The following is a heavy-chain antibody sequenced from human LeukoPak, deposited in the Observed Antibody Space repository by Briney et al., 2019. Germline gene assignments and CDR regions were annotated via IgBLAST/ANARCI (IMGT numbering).Heavy chain of an antibody. Sequence: GASVKVSCKASGGTSSSYAISWVRQAPGQGLEWMGGIIPIFGTANYAQKFQGRVTITADESTSTAYMELSSLRSEDTAVYYCARDVAVAGIRYFDYWGQGTLVTVSS. D-gene: IGHD6-19*01. V-gene: IGHV1-69*13. J-gene: IGHJ4*02. CDR1: GGTSSSYA. CDR2: IIPIFGTA. CDR3: ARDVAVAGIRYFDY.